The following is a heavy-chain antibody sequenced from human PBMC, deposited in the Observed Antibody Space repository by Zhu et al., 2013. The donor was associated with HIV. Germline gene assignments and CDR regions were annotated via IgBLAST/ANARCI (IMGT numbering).Heavy chain of an antibody. D-gene: IGHD4-17*01. CDR2: IYHTGNT. Sequence: QVQLQESGPGLVKPSQTLSLTCNVSGASVSSGDYFWSWIRQPPGKGLEWIGYIYHTGNTQYNPSLESRPSISLDTSTNTFSLRVKSVTAADTAVYFCARGKPEYGARFFDVWGLAPWPLCPQ. J-gene: IGHJ2*01. CDR1: GASVSSGDYF. CDR3: ARGKPEYGARFFDV. V-gene: IGHV4-30-4*01.